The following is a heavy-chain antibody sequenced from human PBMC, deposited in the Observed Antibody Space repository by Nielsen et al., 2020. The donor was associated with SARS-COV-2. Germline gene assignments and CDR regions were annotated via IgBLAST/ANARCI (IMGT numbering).Heavy chain of an antibody. CDR3: ARDLRRIFTSPEADS. V-gene: IGHV3-30*04. D-gene: IGHD2-21*01. J-gene: IGHJ4*02. Sequence: GGSLRLSCAASGFTFSSYAMHWVRQAPGKGLEWVAVISYDGSNKYYADSVKGRFTISRDNAKNSLHLQMNSLRAEDTAMYYCARDLRRIFTSPEADSWGQGTLVTVSS. CDR2: ISYDGSNK. CDR1: GFTFSSYA.